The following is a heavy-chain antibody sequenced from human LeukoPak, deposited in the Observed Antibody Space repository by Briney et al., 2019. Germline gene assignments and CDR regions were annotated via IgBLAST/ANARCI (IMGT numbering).Heavy chain of an antibody. CDR3: ARVFYDFWSGPDY. V-gene: IGHV3-30-3*01. CDR2: ISYDGSNK. J-gene: IGHJ4*02. Sequence: PGRSLRLSCAASGFTFSSYAMHWVRQAPGKGLEWVAVISYDGSNKYYADSVKGRFTISRDNSKNTLYLQMNSLRAEDTAVYYCARVFYDFWSGPDYWGQGTLVTVSS. CDR1: GFTFSSYA. D-gene: IGHD3-3*01.